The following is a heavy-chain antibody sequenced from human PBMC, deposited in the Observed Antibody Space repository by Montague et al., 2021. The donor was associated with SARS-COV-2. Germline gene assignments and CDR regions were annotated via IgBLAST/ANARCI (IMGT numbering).Heavy chain of an antibody. CDR1: GGSITSSAYF. CDR3: ASLGSPSYCGGDCYLRGSTTDV. CDR2: IYYSGNT. J-gene: IGHJ6*02. Sequence: SETLSLTCTVSGGSITSSAYFWSWIRQSPGKGLEWIGSIYYSGNTYYNPSLKSRLTISMDTSKSQVSLKINSVTAADTAVYFCASLGSPSYCGGDCYLRGSTTDVWGQGTMVTVSS. V-gene: IGHV4-39*01. D-gene: IGHD2-21*02.